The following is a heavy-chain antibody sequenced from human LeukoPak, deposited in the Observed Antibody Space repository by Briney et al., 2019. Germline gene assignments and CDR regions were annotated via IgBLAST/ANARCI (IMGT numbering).Heavy chain of an antibody. CDR1: GYTLNSYG. V-gene: IGHV1-18*01. J-gene: IGHJ4*02. CDR2: ITAYKGNT. Sequence: ASVKVSCKASGYTLNSYGISWVRQAPGQGLELMGWITAYKGNTNYAQKIQGRVTMSTDTSTSTAYMELRSLRSDDTAVYYCARGHRLAGATSIDYFDYSGQGTLVTVSS. CDR3: ARGHRLAGATSIDYFDY. D-gene: IGHD1-26*01.